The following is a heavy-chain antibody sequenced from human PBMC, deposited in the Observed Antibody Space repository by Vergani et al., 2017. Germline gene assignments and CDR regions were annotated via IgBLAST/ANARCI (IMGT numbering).Heavy chain of an antibody. CDR2: IYDSGNT. V-gene: IGHV4-59*01. Sequence: QVQLQESGPGLVKPSETLSLTCTVSGGSISSYYWSWIRQPAGKGLEWIGYIYDSGNTNYNPSLKSRVTISVDTSKNQFSLKLNSVTAADTAVYYCARTSGGIYYCYGMDVWGQGTTVTVSS. J-gene: IGHJ6*02. CDR3: ARTSGGIYYCYGMDV. CDR1: GGSISSYY. D-gene: IGHD2-8*02.